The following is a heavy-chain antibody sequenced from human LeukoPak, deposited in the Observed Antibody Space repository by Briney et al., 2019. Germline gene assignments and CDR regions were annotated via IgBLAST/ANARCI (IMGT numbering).Heavy chain of an antibody. D-gene: IGHD2-15*01. J-gene: IGHJ1*01. CDR2: IYYSGST. Sequence: SETLSLTSTVSGGSISSSHYYWGWIRQPPGKGLEWIGYIYYSGSTNYNPSLKRRVTISVDTSKNQFSLKLSSVTAADTAVYYCARGQVVAATPEYFQHWGQGTLVTVSS. V-gene: IGHV4-61*05. CDR3: ARGQVVAATPEYFQH. CDR1: GGSISSSHYY.